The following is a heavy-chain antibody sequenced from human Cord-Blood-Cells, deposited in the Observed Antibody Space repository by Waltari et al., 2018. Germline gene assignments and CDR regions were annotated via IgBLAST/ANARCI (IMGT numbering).Heavy chain of an antibody. D-gene: IGHD1-1*01. CDR1: GYTFTGYY. CDR2: INPNSGGT. CDR3: ARGVPTGTTAVVISGGMDV. Sequence: QVQLVQSGAEVKKPGASVKVSCKASGYTFTGYYMHWVRQATGQGLEWMGWINPNSGGTNYAQKFQGWVTMTRDTSISTAYMELSRLRSDDTAVYYCARGVPTGTTAVVISGGMDVWGQGTTVTVSS. J-gene: IGHJ6*02. V-gene: IGHV1-2*04.